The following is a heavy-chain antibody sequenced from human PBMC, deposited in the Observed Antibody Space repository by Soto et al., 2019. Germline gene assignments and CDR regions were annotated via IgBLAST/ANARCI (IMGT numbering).Heavy chain of an antibody. D-gene: IGHD4-17*01. CDR2: IIPIFGTA. CDR1: GGTFSSYA. J-gene: IGHJ6*02. CDR3: ARPRTTVTTYGMDV. V-gene: IGHV1-69*13. Sequence: GASVKVCCKASGGTFSSYAISWVRQAPGQGLEWMGGIIPIFGTANYAQKFQGRVTITADESTSTAYMELSSLRSEDTAVYYCARPRTTVTTYGMDVWGQRTTVTVSS.